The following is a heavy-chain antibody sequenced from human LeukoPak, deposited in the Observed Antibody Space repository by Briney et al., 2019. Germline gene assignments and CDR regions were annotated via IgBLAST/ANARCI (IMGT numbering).Heavy chain of an antibody. Sequence: SVKVSCKASGGTFSSYAISWVRQAPGQGLEWMGGIIPIFGTANYAQKFQGRVTMTRDTSISTAYMELSRLRSDDTAVYYCARGIARGDAFDIWGQGTMVTVSS. V-gene: IGHV1-69*05. CDR2: IIPIFGTA. CDR3: ARGIARGDAFDI. CDR1: GGTFSSYA. J-gene: IGHJ3*02. D-gene: IGHD6-13*01.